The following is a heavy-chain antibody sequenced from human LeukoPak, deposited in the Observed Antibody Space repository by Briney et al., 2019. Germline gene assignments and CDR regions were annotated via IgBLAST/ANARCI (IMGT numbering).Heavy chain of an antibody. V-gene: IGHV3-23*01. CDR2: ISGTGGTT. J-gene: IGHJ4*02. Sequence: GGSLRLSCAASGFTFDYYGMSWVRQAPGKGLEWVSTISGTGGTTYYADSVKGRFTISRDNSKSSLYLQLNSLRAEDTAVYYCARDPKYYYDSSGLDYWGQGTLVTVSS. CDR3: ARDPKYYYDSSGLDY. D-gene: IGHD3-22*01. CDR1: GFTFDYYG.